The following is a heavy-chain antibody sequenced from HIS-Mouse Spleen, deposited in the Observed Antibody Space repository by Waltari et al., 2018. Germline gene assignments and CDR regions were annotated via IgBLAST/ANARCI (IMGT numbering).Heavy chain of an antibody. Sequence: QVTLRESGPALVKPTQTLTLTCTFSGFSLSTSGMCVSWIRQPPGKALEWLAHIDWDDDKYYSTSLNTRLTISKDTSKNQVVLTMTNMDPVDTATYYCARIAEGYSSGWYAFDYWGQGTLVTVSS. CDR2: IDWDDDK. CDR1: GFSLSTSGMC. V-gene: IGHV2-70*01. J-gene: IGHJ4*02. CDR3: ARIAEGYSSGWYAFDY. D-gene: IGHD6-19*01.